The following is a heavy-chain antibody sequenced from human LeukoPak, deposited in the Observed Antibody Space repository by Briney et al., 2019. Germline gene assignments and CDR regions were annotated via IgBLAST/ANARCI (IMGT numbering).Heavy chain of an antibody. D-gene: IGHD1-1*01. CDR1: GGFISRYY. CDR3: ARVRSWNDFDY. J-gene: IGHJ4*02. Sequence: SETLSLTCTVSGGFISRYYWSWIRQPPGKGLEWIGYIYYSGSTYYNPSLKSRVTISIDTSKNQFSLRLSSVTAADTAVYYCARVRSWNDFDYWGQGTLVTVSS. CDR2: IYYSGST. V-gene: IGHV4-59*01.